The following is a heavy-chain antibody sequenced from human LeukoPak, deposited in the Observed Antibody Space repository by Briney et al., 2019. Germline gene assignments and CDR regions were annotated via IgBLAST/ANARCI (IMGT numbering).Heavy chain of an antibody. Sequence: PGGSLRLSCTASGFIFSNYWMHWVRQAPGKGLVWVSHINGDGGSTNYADSVKGRITISRDNAKNSLYLQMNSLRAEDTAVYYCASSIVADGTSPFDYWGQGTLVTVSS. CDR1: GFIFSNYW. CDR3: ASSIVADGTSPFDY. CDR2: INGDGGST. J-gene: IGHJ4*02. D-gene: IGHD6-13*01. V-gene: IGHV3-74*01.